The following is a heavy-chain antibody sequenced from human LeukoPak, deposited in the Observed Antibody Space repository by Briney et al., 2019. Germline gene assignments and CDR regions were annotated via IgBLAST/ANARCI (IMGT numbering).Heavy chain of an antibody. CDR2: ISSSSSYI. J-gene: IGHJ4*02. CDR1: GFTFSSYS. D-gene: IGHD5-12*01. Sequence: GGSLRLSCAASGFTFSSYSMNWVRQAPGKGLEWVSSISSSSSYIYYADSVKGRFTISRDNAKNSLYLQMNSLRDEDTAVYYCARDRMGGGYSRPEYYFDYWGQGTLVTVSS. CDR3: ARDRMGGGYSRPEYYFDY. V-gene: IGHV3-21*01.